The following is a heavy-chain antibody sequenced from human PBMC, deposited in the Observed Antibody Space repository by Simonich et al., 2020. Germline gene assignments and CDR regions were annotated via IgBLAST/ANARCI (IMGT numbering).Heavy chain of an antibody. CDR2: ISSSSSYI. J-gene: IGHJ4*02. CDR3: ARARGDSSSWYFDY. V-gene: IGHV3-21*01. Sequence: EVQLVESGGGLVKPGGSLRLSCAASGFTFRSYSKNWVCQAPVKGLEWVASISSSSSYIYYADSGKGRFTISRDNAKNSLYRQMNSLRAEDTAVYYCARARGDSSSWYFDYWGQGTLVTVSS. D-gene: IGHD6-13*01. CDR1: GFTFRSYS.